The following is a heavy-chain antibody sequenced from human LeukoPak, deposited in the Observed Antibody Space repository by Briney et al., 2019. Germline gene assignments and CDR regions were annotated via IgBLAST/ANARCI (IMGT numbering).Heavy chain of an antibody. V-gene: IGHV3-30*18. CDR3: AKDQGRSSGWYYY. J-gene: IGHJ4*02. D-gene: IGHD6-19*01. CDR2: ISYDGSNK. Sequence: GGSLRLSCAASGFTFSSYGMHWVRQAPGKGLEWVAVISYDGSNKYYADSVKGRFTISRDNSKNTLYLQMNSLRAEDTAVYYCAKDQGRSSGWYYYWGQGTLVTVSS. CDR1: GFTFSSYG.